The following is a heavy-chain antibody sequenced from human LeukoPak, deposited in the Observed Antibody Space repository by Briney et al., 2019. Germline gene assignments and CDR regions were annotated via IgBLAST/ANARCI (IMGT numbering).Heavy chain of an antibody. V-gene: IGHV3-21*01. Sequence: GGSLRLSCAASGFTFSTYSMNWVRQAPGKGLEWVSSISSSSGYIYYADSVKGRFTISRDNAKNSLYLQMNSLRAEDTAVYYCAREGAPNSSGDYWGQGTLVTVSS. D-gene: IGHD4-23*01. CDR2: ISSSSGYI. CDR3: AREGAPNSSGDY. CDR1: GFTFSTYS. J-gene: IGHJ4*02.